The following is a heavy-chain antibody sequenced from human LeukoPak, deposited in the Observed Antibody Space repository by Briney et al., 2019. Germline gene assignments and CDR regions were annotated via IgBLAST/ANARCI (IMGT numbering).Heavy chain of an antibody. J-gene: IGHJ4*02. CDR1: GFTFSSYE. CDR3: ARDHLGGYR. Sequence: GGSLRLSCAASGFTFSSYEMNWVRQAPGKGLEWVSYISSSGSTIYYADSVKGRFTISRDYAKNSLYLQMNSLRAEDTAVYYCARDHLGGYRWGQGTLVTVSS. CDR2: ISSSGSTI. D-gene: IGHD3-16*01. V-gene: IGHV3-48*03.